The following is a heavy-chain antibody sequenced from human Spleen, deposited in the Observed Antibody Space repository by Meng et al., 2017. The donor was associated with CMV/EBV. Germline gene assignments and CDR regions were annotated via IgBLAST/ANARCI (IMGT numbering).Heavy chain of an antibody. CDR3: AREDLTGYCSGGSCYGSFYWYFDL. J-gene: IGHJ2*01. CDR1: Y. Sequence: YWGWIRQPPGKGLEWIGEINHSGSTNYNPSLKSRVTISVDTSKNQFSLKLSSVTAADTAVYYCAREDLTGYCSGGSCYGSFYWYFDLWGRGTLVTVSS. D-gene: IGHD2-15*01. V-gene: IGHV4-34*01. CDR2: INHSGST.